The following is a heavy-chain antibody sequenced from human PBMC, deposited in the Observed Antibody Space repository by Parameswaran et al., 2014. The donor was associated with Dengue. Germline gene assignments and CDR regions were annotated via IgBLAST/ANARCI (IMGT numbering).Heavy chain of an antibody. CDR2: ISGGSGTI. V-gene: IGHV3-48*02. D-gene: IGHD5-12*01. Sequence: WIRQPPGKGLEWVSYISGGSGTIYYADSVKGRFTISRDSPKNSLYLQMNSLRDEDSAVYYCARVSNSGYDDVDYWGQGTLVTVSS. CDR3: ARVSNSGYDDVDY. J-gene: IGHJ4*02.